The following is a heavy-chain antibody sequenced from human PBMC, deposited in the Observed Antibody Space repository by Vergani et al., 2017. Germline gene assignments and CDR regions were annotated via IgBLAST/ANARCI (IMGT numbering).Heavy chain of an antibody. D-gene: IGHD6-6*01. CDR3: ARDRRIAGRNEYYFDY. CDR1: VGSISSGGYY. Sequence: QVQLQESGPGLVKPSQTLSLTCTVSVGSISSGGYYWSWIRQHPGKGLEWIGYIYYSGSTYYNPSLKSRVTISVDTSKNQLSLKLSSVTAADTAVYYCARDRRIAGRNEYYFDYWGQGTLVTVSS. CDR2: IYYSGST. J-gene: IGHJ4*02. V-gene: IGHV4-31*03.